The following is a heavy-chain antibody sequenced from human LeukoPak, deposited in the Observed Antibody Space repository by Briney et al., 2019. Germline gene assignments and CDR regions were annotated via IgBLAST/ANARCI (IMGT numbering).Heavy chain of an antibody. Sequence: GGSLRLSCAASGFTFSSYSMNWVRQAPGKGLEWVSSISSSSSYIYYADSAKGRFTISRDNAKNSLYLQMNSLRAEDTAVYYCARDRRAPYYDFRSGYIDHYYMDVWGKGTTVTVSS. CDR1: GFTFSSYS. D-gene: IGHD3-3*01. CDR2: ISSSSSYI. V-gene: IGHV3-21*01. J-gene: IGHJ6*03. CDR3: ARDRRAPYYDFRSGYIDHYYMDV.